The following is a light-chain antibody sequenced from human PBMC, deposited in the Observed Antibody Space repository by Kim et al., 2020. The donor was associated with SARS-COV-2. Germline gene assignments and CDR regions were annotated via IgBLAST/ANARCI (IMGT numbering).Light chain of an antibody. Sequence: SYELTQPPSGSVSPGQTASITCSGDKLGDKYACWYQQKPGQSPVLVIYQDSKRPSGIPERFSGSNSGNTATLTISGTQARDEADYYCQAWDSSTHVVFGG. CDR1: KLGDKY. V-gene: IGLV3-1*01. CDR2: QDS. CDR3: QAWDSSTHVV. J-gene: IGLJ2*01.